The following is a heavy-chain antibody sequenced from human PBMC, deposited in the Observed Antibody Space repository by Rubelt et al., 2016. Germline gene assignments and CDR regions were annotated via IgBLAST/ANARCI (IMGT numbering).Heavy chain of an antibody. CDR1: GFTFSSYW. Sequence: EVQLVESGGGLVQPGGSLRLSCAASGFTFSSYWMHWVRQAPGKGLVWVANINEDGSKIYYLGSVKGRFTISRDNAKSSLYLQMNSLRDEDTAVYYCARAIFGESSEWGQGTLVTVSS. CDR2: INEDGSKI. CDR3: ARAIFGESSE. J-gene: IGHJ4*02. V-gene: IGHV3-7*01. D-gene: IGHD3-10*01.